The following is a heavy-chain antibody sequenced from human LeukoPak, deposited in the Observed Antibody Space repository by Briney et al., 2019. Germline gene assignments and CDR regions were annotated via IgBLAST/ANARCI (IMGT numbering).Heavy chain of an antibody. CDR2: IYTSGST. D-gene: IGHD6-6*01. J-gene: IGHJ6*03. V-gene: IGHV4-4*07. Sequence: TSETLSLXCTVSGGSISSYYWGWIRQPAGKGLECIGRIYTSGSTNYNPSLKSRVTMSVDTSKNQFSLKLSSVTAADTAVYYCAREIAARPYYYYYMDVWGKGTTVTVSS. CDR3: AREIAARPYYYYYMDV. CDR1: GGSISSYY.